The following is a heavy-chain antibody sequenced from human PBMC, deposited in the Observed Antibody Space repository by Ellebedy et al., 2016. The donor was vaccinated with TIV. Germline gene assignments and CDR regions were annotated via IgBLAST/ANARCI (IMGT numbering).Heavy chain of an antibody. D-gene: IGHD3-22*01. CDR3: AKGSSSGFNYDRVGFEY. Sequence: GGSLRLSCAASGFTFSSFAMHWVRQAPGKGLEWLSVISADGASTYHAESVKGRFTISRDNSKNTLYVQMNRLKTEDTAVYFCAKGSSSGFNYDRVGFEYWGQGTLVTVSS. J-gene: IGHJ4*02. V-gene: IGHV3-23*01. CDR2: ISADGAST. CDR1: GFTFSSFA.